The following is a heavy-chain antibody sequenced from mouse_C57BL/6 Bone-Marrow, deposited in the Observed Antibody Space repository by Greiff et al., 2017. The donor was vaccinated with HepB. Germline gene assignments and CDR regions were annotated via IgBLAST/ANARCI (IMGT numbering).Heavy chain of an antibody. V-gene: IGHV5-17*01. Sequence: EVKLMESGGGLVKPGGSLKLSCAASGFTFSDYGMHWVRQAPEKGLEWVAYISSGSSTIYYADTVKGRFTISRDNAKNTLFLQMTSLRSEDTAMYYCANNPLYYYGSSYWYFDVWGTGTTVTVSS. D-gene: IGHD1-1*01. CDR3: ANNPLYYYGSSYWYFDV. CDR2: ISSGSSTI. CDR1: GFTFSDYG. J-gene: IGHJ1*03.